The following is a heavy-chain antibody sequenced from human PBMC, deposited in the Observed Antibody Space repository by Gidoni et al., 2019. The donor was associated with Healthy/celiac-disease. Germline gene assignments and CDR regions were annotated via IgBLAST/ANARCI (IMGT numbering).Heavy chain of an antibody. CDR2: IWYDGSNK. CDR1: GFPFSSYG. CDR3: ARDPSSLAAAGTLENWFDP. Sequence: QVQLVESGGGVVQPGRSLRLSCAASGFPFSSYGMHWVRQAPGKGLEWVAVIWYDGSNKYYADSVKGRFTISRDNSKNTLYLQMNSLRAEDTAVYYCARDPSSLAAAGTLENWFDPWGQGTLVTVSS. D-gene: IGHD6-13*01. V-gene: IGHV3-33*01. J-gene: IGHJ5*02.